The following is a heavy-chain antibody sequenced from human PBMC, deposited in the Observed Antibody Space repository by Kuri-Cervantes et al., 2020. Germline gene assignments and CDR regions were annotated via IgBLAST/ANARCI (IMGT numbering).Heavy chain of an antibody. J-gene: IGHJ4*02. CDR1: GYTFTSYG. D-gene: IGHD2-21*01. V-gene: IGHV1-8*02. Sequence: ASVKVSCKASGYTFTSYGISWVRQAPGQGLEWMGWMNPNSGNTGYAQKFQGRVTMTRNTSISTAYMELSSLRSEDTAVYYRARGRYRGLFDYWGQGTLVTVSS. CDR3: ARGRYRGLFDY. CDR2: MNPNSGNT.